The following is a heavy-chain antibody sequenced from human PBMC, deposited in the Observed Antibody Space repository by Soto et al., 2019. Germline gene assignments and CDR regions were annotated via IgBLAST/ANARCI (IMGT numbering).Heavy chain of an antibody. V-gene: IGHV1-8*01. Sequence: ASVKVSCKASGYTFTSYDINWVRQATGQGLELMGWMNPNSGNTGYAQKLQGRVTMTRTXXXXXTXMXLXXXXSEXTAVYYCARWDCSSTSCYHYWGQGTLVTVSP. CDR3: ARWDCSSTSCYHY. CDR2: MNPNSGNT. D-gene: IGHD2-2*01. J-gene: IGHJ4*02. CDR1: GYTFTSYD.